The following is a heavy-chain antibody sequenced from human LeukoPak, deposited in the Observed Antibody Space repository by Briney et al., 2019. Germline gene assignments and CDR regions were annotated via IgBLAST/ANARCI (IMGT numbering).Heavy chain of an antibody. CDR1: GGSFSGYY. V-gene: IGHV4-34*01. CDR2: INHSGST. D-gene: IGHD1-26*01. J-gene: IGHJ3*02. Sequence: SETLSLTCAVYGGSFSGYYWSWIRQPPGKGLEWIGEINHSGSTNYNPSLKSRVTISVDTSKNQFSLKLSSVTAADTAVYYCARGWARNAFDIWGQGTMVTVSS. CDR3: ARGWARNAFDI.